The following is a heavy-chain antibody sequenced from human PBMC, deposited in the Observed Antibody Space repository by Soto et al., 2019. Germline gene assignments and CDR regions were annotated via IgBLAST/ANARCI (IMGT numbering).Heavy chain of an antibody. CDR2: ISSGSTSK. D-gene: IGHD4-17*01. V-gene: IGHV3-48*01. J-gene: IGHJ4*02. CDR3: VRDPDGDSSTSRR. CDR1: GFTFSSYS. Sequence: GSLRLSCAASGFTFSSYSMNWVRQAPGKGLEWVSYISSGSTSKYYADSVKGRFTISRDNAKNSVYLQMNSLRAEDTAVFYWVRDPDGDSSTSRRWGQETLVTVS.